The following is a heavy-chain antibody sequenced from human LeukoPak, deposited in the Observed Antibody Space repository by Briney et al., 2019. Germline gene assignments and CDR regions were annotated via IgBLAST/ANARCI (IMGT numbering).Heavy chain of an antibody. J-gene: IGHJ6*02. V-gene: IGHV7-4-1*02. CDR3: ARDRQLRYYYYGMDV. CDR1: GHTFTSYA. CDR2: INANTGNP. Sequence: GASVKVSCKASGHTFTSYAMNWVRQAPGQGLEWMGWINANTGNPTYAQGFTGRFVFSLDTSVSTAYLQISSLKAEDTAVYYCARDRQLRYYYYGMDVWGQGTTVTVSS. D-gene: IGHD1-26*01.